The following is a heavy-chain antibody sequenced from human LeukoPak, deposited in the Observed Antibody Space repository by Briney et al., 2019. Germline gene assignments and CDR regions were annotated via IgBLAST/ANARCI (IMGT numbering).Heavy chain of an antibody. J-gene: IGHJ6*02. D-gene: IGHD6-13*01. CDR3: ARLSSSSHDYYYYGMDV. Sequence: EASVKVSCKASGYTFTSYAISWVRQAPGQGLEWMGGIIPIFGTANYAQKFQGRVTITADESTSTAYMELSSLRSEDTAVYYCARLSSSSHDYYYYGMDVWGQGTTVTVSS. CDR2: IIPIFGTA. V-gene: IGHV1-69*13. CDR1: GYTFTSYA.